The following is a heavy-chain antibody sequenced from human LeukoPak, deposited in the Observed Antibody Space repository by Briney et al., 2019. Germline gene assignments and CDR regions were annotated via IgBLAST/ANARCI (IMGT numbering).Heavy chain of an antibody. CDR3: ARRADSSSSVRGKLGYYYYMDV. CDR1: GYTFTGYY. J-gene: IGHJ6*03. D-gene: IGHD6-6*01. V-gene: IGHV1-8*03. Sequence: EASVKVSCKASGYTFTGYYMHWVRQAPGQGLEWMGWMNPNSGNTGYAQKFQGRVTITRNTSISTAYMELSSLRSEDTAVYYCARRADSSSSVRGKLGYYYYMDVWGKGTTVTVSS. CDR2: MNPNSGNT.